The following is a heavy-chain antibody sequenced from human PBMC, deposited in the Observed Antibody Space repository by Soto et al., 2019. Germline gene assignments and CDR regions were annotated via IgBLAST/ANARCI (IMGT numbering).Heavy chain of an antibody. V-gene: IGHV4-39*01. CDR3: ARQAVDEGYSSGWYFDS. CDR1: GGSSSSGSDF. CDR2: VSYNVRT. J-gene: IGHJ4*02. D-gene: IGHD6-19*01. Sequence: SESLSLTCTVSGGSSSSGSDFWGWIRQPPGKGLEWIGSVSYNVRTYYNPSLKSRLTMSVDTSKNQFFLKLSSVTAADTAVYYCARQAVDEGYSSGWYFDSRGQGTLVTVSS.